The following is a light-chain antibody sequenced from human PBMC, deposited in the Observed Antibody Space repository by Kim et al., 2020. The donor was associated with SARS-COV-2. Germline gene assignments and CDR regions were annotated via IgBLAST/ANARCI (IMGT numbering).Light chain of an antibody. CDR1: NIGDYR. CDR3: QVWHTGGDRVV. Sequence: SYVLTQPASVSVAPGQTARITCGGDNIGDYRVHWYQQKPGQAPLLVIYYDTDRPSGIPERFSGSNSGTTVTLTISSVEAGDEADYYCQVWHTGGDRVVFGGGTKLTVL. CDR2: YDT. J-gene: IGLJ2*01. V-gene: IGLV3-21*01.